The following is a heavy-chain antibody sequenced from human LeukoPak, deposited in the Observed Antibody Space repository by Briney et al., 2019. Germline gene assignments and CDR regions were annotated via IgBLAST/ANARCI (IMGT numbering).Heavy chain of an antibody. D-gene: IGHD6-13*01. CDR1: GYSFTSYW. J-gene: IGHJ4*02. CDR3: ARLGEQQVTGH. CDR2: IYPGDSYT. Sequence: GESLKISCQGSGYSFTSYWIGWVRQLPGKGLEWMGIIYPGDSYTRYSPSFQGQVTISADKSISTPFLQWGKLKAPDTPMYFCARLGEQQVTGHWGQGTLVTVSS. V-gene: IGHV5-51*01.